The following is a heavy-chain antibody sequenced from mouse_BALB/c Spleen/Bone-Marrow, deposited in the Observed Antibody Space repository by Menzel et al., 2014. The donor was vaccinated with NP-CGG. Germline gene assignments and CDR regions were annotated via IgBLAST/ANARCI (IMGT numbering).Heavy chain of an antibody. CDR2: ISSGSSYT. V-gene: IGHV5-9-4*01. Sequence: VESGGGLVKPGGSLKLSCAASGFTFSSFAMSWIRPSPEKGLEWVAEISSGSSYTYYPDTVTGRFTSDRDKAKNTLYLEMSSLKSEDTAMYYSANKKNYAMDYWGQGTSVTVSS. CDR1: GFTFSSFA. CDR3: ANKKNYAMDY. J-gene: IGHJ4*01.